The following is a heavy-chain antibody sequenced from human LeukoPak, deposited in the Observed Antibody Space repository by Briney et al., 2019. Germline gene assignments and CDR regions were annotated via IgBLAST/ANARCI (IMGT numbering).Heavy chain of an antibody. V-gene: IGHV3-21*01. D-gene: IGHD6-13*01. J-gene: IGHJ4*02. CDR3: ARDEGQQLAIDY. CDR2: ISSSSSYI. CDR1: GFTFSSYI. Sequence: GRSLRLSCAASGFTFSSYIMSWVRQEPGKGREWVSSISSSSSYIYYADSVKGRFTISRDNAKNSLYLQMNSLRAEDTAVYYCARDEGQQLAIDYWGQGTLVTVSS.